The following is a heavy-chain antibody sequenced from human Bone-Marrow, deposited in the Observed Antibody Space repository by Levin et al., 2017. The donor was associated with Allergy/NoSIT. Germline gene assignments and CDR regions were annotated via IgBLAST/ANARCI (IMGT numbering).Heavy chain of an antibody. CDR3: ARGGYSYGNSCFDY. D-gene: IGHD5-18*01. CDR2: ISGSGSTI. J-gene: IGHJ4*02. V-gene: IGHV3-48*03. Sequence: SGGSLRLSCAASGFTLSSYEMNWVRQAPGKGLEWVSYISGSGSTIYYADSVKGRFTISRDNAKNSLYLQMNSLRAEDTAVYYCARGGYSYGNSCFDYWGQGTLVTVSS. CDR1: GFTLSSYE.